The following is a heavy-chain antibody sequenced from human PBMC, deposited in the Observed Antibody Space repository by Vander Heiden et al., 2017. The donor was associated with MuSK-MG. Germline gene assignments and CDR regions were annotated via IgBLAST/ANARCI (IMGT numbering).Heavy chain of an antibody. V-gene: IGHV1-69*06. D-gene: IGHD2-2*01. J-gene: IGHJ2*01. CDR1: GGTFRSYA. CDR2: IIPIFGTA. CDR3: AREAFPPFIVVVPAWYFDL. Sequence: QVQLVQSGAEVKKPGSSVKVSCKASGGTFRSYAISWVRQAPGQGLEWMGGIIPIFGTANYAQKFQGRVTITADKSTSTAYMELSSLRSEDTAVYYCAREAFPPFIVVVPAWYFDLWGRGTLVTVSS.